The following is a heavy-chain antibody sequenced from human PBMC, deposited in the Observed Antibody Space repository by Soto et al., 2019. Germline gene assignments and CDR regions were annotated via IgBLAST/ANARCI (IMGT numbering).Heavy chain of an antibody. V-gene: IGHV3-23*01. J-gene: IGHJ6*02. CDR3: AKDQGPTPRFHGFWRGSQSYYGIGV. Sequence: GKGLEWVSAIIGSGGKTYYAESVKGRFNISRDNSKNTLNLEMNSLRAEDTAVYFCAKDQGPTPRFHGFWRGSQSYYGIGVRGHGTTVTVSS. D-gene: IGHD3-3*01. CDR2: IIGSGGKT.